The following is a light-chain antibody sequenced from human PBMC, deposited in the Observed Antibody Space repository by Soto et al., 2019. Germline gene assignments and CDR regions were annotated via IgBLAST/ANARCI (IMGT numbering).Light chain of an antibody. CDR3: QQRSSYSPRT. J-gene: IGKJ1*01. V-gene: IGKV1-5*03. Sequence: EIEMTQSPSTLSSSVGDRVTLSCRASQSISSCLAWYQQKPGKAPRLLIYEASSRDTGIPSRFSGSGSGTDFTLTISSLEPDDFAAYYCQQRSSYSPRTFGRGTKVEIK. CDR2: EAS. CDR1: QSISSC.